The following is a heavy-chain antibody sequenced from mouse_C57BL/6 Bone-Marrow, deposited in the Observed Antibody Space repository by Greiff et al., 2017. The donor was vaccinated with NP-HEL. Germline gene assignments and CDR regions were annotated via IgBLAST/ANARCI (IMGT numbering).Heavy chain of an antibody. Sequence: EVQLQQSGPVLVKPGASVKMSCKASGYTFTDYYMNWVKQSHGKSLEWIGVINPYNGGTSYNQKFKGKATLTVDKSSSTAYMELNSLTSEDSAVYYGARENYYGSSYDYWGQGTTLTVSA. V-gene: IGHV1-19*01. D-gene: IGHD1-1*01. CDR2: INPYNGGT. CDR1: GYTFTDYY. CDR3: ARENYYGSSYDY. J-gene: IGHJ2*01.